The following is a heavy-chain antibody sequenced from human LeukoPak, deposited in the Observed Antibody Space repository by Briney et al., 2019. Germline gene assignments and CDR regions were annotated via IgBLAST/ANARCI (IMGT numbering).Heavy chain of an antibody. CDR3: ARSHRGYDPLDH. CDR2: IYYRVTS. V-gene: IGHV4-59*01. Sequence: SETLSLTCTVSGDSISTYYWSWIRQPPGKGLEWIGYIYYRVTSDYNPSLKSRVTMSVDMSTRQISLKLSSVTAADTAVYYCARSHRGYDPLDHWGQGTLVTVSS. J-gene: IGHJ4*02. CDR1: GDSISTYY. D-gene: IGHD6-25*01.